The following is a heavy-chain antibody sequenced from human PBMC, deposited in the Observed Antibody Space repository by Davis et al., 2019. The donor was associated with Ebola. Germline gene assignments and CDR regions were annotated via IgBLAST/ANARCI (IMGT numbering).Heavy chain of an antibody. CDR2: SSGSGGST. CDR1: GFTSSSYA. CDR3: AKDGTIVVVIPFDY. D-gene: IGHD3-22*01. V-gene: IGHV3-23*01. J-gene: IGHJ4*02. Sequence: AGSLTLSCAASGFTSSSYAMSWVRQAPGKGLEWVSASSGSGGSTYYADSVTGRFTISRDNSKNTLYLQMNSLRAEDTAVYYCAKDGTIVVVIPFDYWGQGTLVTVSS.